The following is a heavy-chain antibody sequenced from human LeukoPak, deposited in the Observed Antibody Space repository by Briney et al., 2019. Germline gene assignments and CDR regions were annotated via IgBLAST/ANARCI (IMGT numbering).Heavy chain of an antibody. D-gene: IGHD4-17*01. CDR3: ARDGVKTVTGRWGWFDP. CDR1: GDSITTYY. Sequence: PSETLSLTCTVSGDSITTYYWSWIRQPPGQGLEWIGHIYYSGSTNYNPSLKSRVTISVDTSKNQFSLKLTSVTAADTAAYYCARDGVKTVTGRWGWFDPWGQGTLVTVSS. J-gene: IGHJ5*02. CDR2: IYYSGST. V-gene: IGHV4-59*01.